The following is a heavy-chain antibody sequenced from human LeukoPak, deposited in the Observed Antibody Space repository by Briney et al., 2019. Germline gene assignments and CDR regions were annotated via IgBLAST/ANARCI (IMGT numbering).Heavy chain of an antibody. D-gene: IGHD6-13*01. V-gene: IGHV4-30-2*01. CDR2: IYHSGST. Sequence: SQTLSLTCTVSGGSISSGGYYWSWIRQPPGKGLEWIGYIYHSGSTYYNPSLKSRVAISVDTSKNQFSLNMRSVTAADTAVYYCARVSAAGMDFHYGMDVWGQGTTVLVSS. J-gene: IGHJ6*02. CDR1: GGSISSGGYY. CDR3: ARVSAAGMDFHYGMDV.